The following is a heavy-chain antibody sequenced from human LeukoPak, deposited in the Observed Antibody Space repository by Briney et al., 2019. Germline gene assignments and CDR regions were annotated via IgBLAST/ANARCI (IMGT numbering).Heavy chain of an antibody. Sequence: GGSLRLSCAASGFTVSSNYMSWVRQAPGKGLEWVSVIYSGGSTHYADSVKGRFTISRDNSKNTLYLQMNSLRAEDTAVYYCAVYMTTVTRGFDYWGQGTLVTVSS. CDR3: AVYMTTVTRGFDY. CDR1: GFTVSSNY. D-gene: IGHD4-17*01. CDR2: IYSGGST. V-gene: IGHV3-66*01. J-gene: IGHJ4*02.